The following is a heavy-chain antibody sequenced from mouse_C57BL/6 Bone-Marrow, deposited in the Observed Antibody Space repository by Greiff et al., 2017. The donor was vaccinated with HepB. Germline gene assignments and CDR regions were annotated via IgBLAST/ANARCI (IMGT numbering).Heavy chain of an antibody. CDR3: ARSLSYDAHFDY. Sequence: QVQLQQSGAELVRPGSSVKLSCKASGYTFTSYWMHWVKQRPIQGLECIGNIDPSDSETHYNQKFKDKATLTVDKSSRTAYMQRSSLTSEDSAVYYCARSLSYDAHFDYWGQGTTLTVSS. D-gene: IGHD2-12*01. CDR2: IDPSDSET. CDR1: GYTFTSYW. V-gene: IGHV1-52*01. J-gene: IGHJ2*01.